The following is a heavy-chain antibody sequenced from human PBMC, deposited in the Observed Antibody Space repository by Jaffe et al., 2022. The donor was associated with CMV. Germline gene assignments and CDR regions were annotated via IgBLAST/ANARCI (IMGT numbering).Heavy chain of an antibody. Sequence: QVQLQESGPGLMKPSETLSLTCTVSGGSVSSSSYYWSWIRQPPGKGLEYIGYIYYSGSTNYNPSLRGRVTISVDTSKNQFSLKLTSVNAADTAVYYCAGGGDDNYFYVMDVWGQGTTVTVSS. V-gene: IGHV4-61*01. D-gene: IGHD3-16*01. CDR1: GGSVSSSSYY. J-gene: IGHJ6*02. CDR3: AGGGDDNYFYVMDV. CDR2: IYYSGST.